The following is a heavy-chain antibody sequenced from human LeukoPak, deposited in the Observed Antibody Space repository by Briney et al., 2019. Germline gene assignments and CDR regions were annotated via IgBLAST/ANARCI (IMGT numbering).Heavy chain of an antibody. CDR1: GFTSSSYG. Sequence: PGRSLRLSCAASGFTSSSYGMHWVRQAPGKGLEWVAVISYDGSNKYYADSVKGRFTISRDNSKNTLYLQMNSLRAEDTAVYYCANSGSISYFDYWGQGTLVTVSS. CDR3: ANSGSISYFDY. J-gene: IGHJ4*02. CDR2: ISYDGSNK. D-gene: IGHD6-25*01. V-gene: IGHV3-30*18.